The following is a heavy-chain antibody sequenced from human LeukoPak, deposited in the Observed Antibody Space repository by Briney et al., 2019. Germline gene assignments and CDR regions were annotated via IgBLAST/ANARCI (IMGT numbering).Heavy chain of an antibody. V-gene: IGHV4-34*01. CDR2: ITHRGST. D-gene: IGHD6-19*01. CDR3: AMTVASREFDP. CDR1: GGSFSGYY. Sequence: PLETLSLTCTVSGGSFSGYYWSWIRQPPGKGLEWIGEITHRGSTNHNPSLKSRVTMSVDTSKNQFSLKLSSVTAADTAVYYCAMTVASREFDPWGQGTLVTVSS. J-gene: IGHJ5*01.